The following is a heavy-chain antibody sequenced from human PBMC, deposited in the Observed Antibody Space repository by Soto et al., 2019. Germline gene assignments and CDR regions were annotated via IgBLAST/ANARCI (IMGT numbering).Heavy chain of an antibody. Sequence: SDTLSLTCAVYGGSFSGYYWSWIRQPPGKGLEWIGEINHSGSTNYNPSLKNRVTISVDTSKNQFSLKLSSVTAADTAVYYCARERGYCSGGSCYPAPKSFQHWGQGTLVTVS. J-gene: IGHJ1*01. CDR2: INHSGST. D-gene: IGHD2-15*01. CDR3: ARERGYCSGGSCYPAPKSFQH. CDR1: GGSFSGYY. V-gene: IGHV4-34*01.